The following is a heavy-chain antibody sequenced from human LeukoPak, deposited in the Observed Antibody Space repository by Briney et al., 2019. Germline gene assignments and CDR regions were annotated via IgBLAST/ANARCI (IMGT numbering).Heavy chain of an antibody. CDR1: GFTFTSYG. CDR3: AKDPTHYRVWDSYDSTVLSH. Sequence: PGGSLRLSCAASGFTFTSYGMHWVRQAPGKGVEWVAFIRYDGSNRYYADSVRGRFTISRDNSKNTQYLQMNSLRAEDTAVYYCAKDPTHYRVWDSYDSTVLSHWGQGTLVTVSS. D-gene: IGHD3-22*01. J-gene: IGHJ4*02. CDR2: IRYDGSNR. V-gene: IGHV3-30*02.